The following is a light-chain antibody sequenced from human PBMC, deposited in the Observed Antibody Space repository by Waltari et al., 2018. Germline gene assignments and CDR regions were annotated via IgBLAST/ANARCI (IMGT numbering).Light chain of an antibody. J-gene: IGLJ3*02. CDR1: SSDIGGYNY. V-gene: IGLV2-14*03. CDR2: EVS. Sequence: QSALTQPASVSGSPGQSITISCTGTSSDIGGYNYVSWYQQYPGKAPQLIIYEVSNRPSGVSDRFSGSKSGNTASLTISGLQAEDEADCYCNSYTTTNTRVFGGGTKLTVL. CDR3: NSYTTTNTRV.